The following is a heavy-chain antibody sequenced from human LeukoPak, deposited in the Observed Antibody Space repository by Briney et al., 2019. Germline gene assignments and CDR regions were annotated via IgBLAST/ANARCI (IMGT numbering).Heavy chain of an antibody. J-gene: IGHJ4*02. V-gene: IGHV3-23*01. CDR1: GFTFSTYA. Sequence: GGSLRLSCAASGFTFSTYAMSWVRQATGKGLEWDSTIYYSGGNTYSADSVKGRFTISRDNAKNTLYLQMNSLRAEDTAVYYCAKDQGQAVVPRRFDYWGQGTLVTVSS. CDR3: AKDQGQAVVPRRFDY. CDR2: IYYSGGNT. D-gene: IGHD2-15*01.